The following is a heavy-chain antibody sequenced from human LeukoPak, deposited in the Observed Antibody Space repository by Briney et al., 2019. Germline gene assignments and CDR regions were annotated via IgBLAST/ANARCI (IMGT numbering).Heavy chain of an antibody. V-gene: IGHV3-48*04. CDR3: ARDGSGYSYEGWFDP. CDR1: GFTFSSYS. D-gene: IGHD5-18*01. J-gene: IGHJ5*02. CDR2: ISSSSSTI. Sequence: GGSLRLSCAASGFTFSSYSMNWVRQAPGKGLEWASYISSSSSTIYYADSVKGRFTISRDNAKNSLYLQMNSLRAEDTAVYYCARDGSGYSYEGWFDPWGQGTLVTVSS.